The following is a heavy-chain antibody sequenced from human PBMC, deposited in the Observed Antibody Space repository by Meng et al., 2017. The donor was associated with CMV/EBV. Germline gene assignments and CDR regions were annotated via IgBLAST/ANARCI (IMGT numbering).Heavy chain of an antibody. V-gene: IGHV4-39*07. J-gene: IGHJ4*02. Sequence: PEAGPGLVKPSETLSLTCTASGGSISSSSSYWGWIRQPPGKGLEWIGSIYYSGSTYYNPSLKSRVTISVDTSKNQFSLKLSSVTAADTAVYYCVTWLWFGELSGYYFDYWGQGTLVTVSS. CDR1: GGSISSSSSY. D-gene: IGHD3-10*01. CDR3: VTWLWFGELSGYYFDY. CDR2: IYYSGST.